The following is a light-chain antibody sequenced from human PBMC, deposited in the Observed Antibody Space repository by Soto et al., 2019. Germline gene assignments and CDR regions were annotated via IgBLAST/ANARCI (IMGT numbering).Light chain of an antibody. CDR1: QSISSY. Sequence: DIPMTQSPSSLSASVGDRVTITCRASQSISSYLNWYQQKPETAPKLLIYTASGLQSGVPSRFSGSGSGTEFTLTISSLQPEDFATYYCQQSSTSPLTFGGGTKVEIK. CDR2: TAS. CDR3: QQSSTSPLT. J-gene: IGKJ4*01. V-gene: IGKV1-39*01.